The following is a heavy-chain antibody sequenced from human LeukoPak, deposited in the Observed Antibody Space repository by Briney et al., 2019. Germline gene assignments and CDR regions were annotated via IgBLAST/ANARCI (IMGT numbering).Heavy chain of an antibody. D-gene: IGHD3-10*01. CDR3: AREPIYGSGSYSAAFDI. Sequence: GASVKVSCKASGYTFTSYGISWVRQAPGQGLEWMGWISAYNGNTNYAQKLQGRVTMTTDTSTSTAYMELRSLRSDDTAVYYCAREPIYGSGSYSAAFDIWGQGTMVTVSS. V-gene: IGHV1-18*01. CDR1: GYTFTSYG. CDR2: ISAYNGNT. J-gene: IGHJ3*02.